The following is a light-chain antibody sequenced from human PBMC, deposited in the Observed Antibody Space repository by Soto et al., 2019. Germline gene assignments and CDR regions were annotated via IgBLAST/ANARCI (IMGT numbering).Light chain of an antibody. V-gene: IGKV3-11*01. Sequence: VMIHPGATRSVSQGERATLSCRASQSVSSYLAWYQQKPGQAPRLLIYDASNRATGIPARFSGSGSGTDFTLTISSLEPEDFAVYYCQQRSNLPLITFGQGTRLAIK. CDR1: QSVSSY. J-gene: IGKJ5*01. CDR3: QQRSNLPLIT. CDR2: DAS.